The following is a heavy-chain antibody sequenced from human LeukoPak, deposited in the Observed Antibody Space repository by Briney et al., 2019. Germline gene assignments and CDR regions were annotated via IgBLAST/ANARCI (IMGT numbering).Heavy chain of an antibody. Sequence: GGSLRLSCSASGFTFSSYAMNWVRQAPGKGLEWVSSISSSSSYIYYADSVKGRFTISRDNAKNSLYLQMNSLRAEDTAVYYCARDFSSGWYYWGQGTLVTVSS. J-gene: IGHJ4*02. CDR1: GFTFSSYA. CDR2: ISSSSSYI. D-gene: IGHD6-19*01. CDR3: ARDFSSGWYY. V-gene: IGHV3-21*01.